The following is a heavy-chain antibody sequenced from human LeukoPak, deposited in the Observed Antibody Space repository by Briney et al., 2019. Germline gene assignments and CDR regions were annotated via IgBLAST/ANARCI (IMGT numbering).Heavy chain of an antibody. V-gene: IGHV3-23*01. CDR3: AKDKYTSGWYYFDY. D-gene: IGHD6-19*01. CDR2: ISGSGGST. J-gene: IGHJ4*02. CDR1: GFTFSSYA. Sequence: GGSLTLSCAASGFTFSSYAMSWVRQAPGKGLEWVSTISGSGGSTYYADSVKGRFTISRDNSKNTLYLQMNSLRAEDTAIYYCAKDKYTSGWYYFDYWGQGTLVTVSS.